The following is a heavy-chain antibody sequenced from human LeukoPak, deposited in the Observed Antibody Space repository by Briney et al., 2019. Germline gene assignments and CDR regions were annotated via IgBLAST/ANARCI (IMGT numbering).Heavy chain of an antibody. D-gene: IGHD5-12*01. Sequence: SVTVSCKASGGTFSSYAISWVRQAPGQGLEWLGRIIPILGIANYAQKFQGRVTITADKSTSTAYMELSSLRSEDTAVYYCARDGSGYEPYYFDYWGQGTLVTVSS. CDR1: GGTFSSYA. CDR3: ARDGSGYEPYYFDY. J-gene: IGHJ4*02. CDR2: IIPILGIA. V-gene: IGHV1-69*04.